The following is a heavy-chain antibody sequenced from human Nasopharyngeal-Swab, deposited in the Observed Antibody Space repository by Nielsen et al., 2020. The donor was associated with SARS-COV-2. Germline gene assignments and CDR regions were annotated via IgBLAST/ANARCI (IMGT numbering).Heavy chain of an antibody. V-gene: IGHV1-18*01. CDR2: NSAYNGNT. J-gene: IGHJ6*03. CDR1: GYTFTSYG. CDR3: ARAVYCSGGSCYSWHYYYYYMDV. D-gene: IGHD2-15*01. Sequence: ASVKVSCKASGYTFTSYGISWVRQAPGQGLEWMGWNSAYNGNTNYAQKLQGRVTMTTDTSTSTAYMELRSLRSDDTAVYYCARAVYCSGGSCYSWHYYYYYMDVWGKGTTVTVSS.